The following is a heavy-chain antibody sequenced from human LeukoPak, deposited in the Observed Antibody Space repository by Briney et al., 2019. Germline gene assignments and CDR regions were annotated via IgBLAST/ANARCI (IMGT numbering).Heavy chain of an antibody. CDR3: AREGTAAGPTEGAFDI. V-gene: IGHV3-66*01. J-gene: IGHJ3*02. CDR1: GFTVSSNY. D-gene: IGHD6-13*01. CDR2: IYSGGST. Sequence: PGGSLRLSCAASGFTVSSNYMSWARQAPGKGLEWVSVIYSGGSTYYADSVKGRFTISRDNSKNTLYLQMNSLRAEDTAVYYCAREGTAAGPTEGAFDIWGQGTMVTVSS.